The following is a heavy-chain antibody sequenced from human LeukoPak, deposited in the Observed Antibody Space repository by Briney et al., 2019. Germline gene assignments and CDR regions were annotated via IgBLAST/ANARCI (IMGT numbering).Heavy chain of an antibody. CDR1: GYTFTSYD. CDR2: MNPNSGNT. Sequence: ASVKVSCKASGYTFTSYDINWVRQATGQGLEWMGWMNPNSGNTGYAQKFQGRVTMTRNTSISTAYMELSSLRSEDTAVYYCARPRVVGATYNFDYWGQGTLVTVSS. V-gene: IGHV1-8*01. D-gene: IGHD1-26*01. J-gene: IGHJ4*02. CDR3: ARPRVVGATYNFDY.